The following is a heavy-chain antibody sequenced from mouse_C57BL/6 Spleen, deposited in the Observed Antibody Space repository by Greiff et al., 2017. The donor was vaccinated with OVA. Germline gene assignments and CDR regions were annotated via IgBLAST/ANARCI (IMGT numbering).Heavy chain of an antibody. CDR1: GYAFSSYW. CDR2: IYPGDGDT. CDR3: ARGTTVVDYYAMDY. J-gene: IGHJ4*01. D-gene: IGHD1-1*01. Sequence: VQLQQSRAELVKPGASVKISCKASGYAFSSYWMNWVKQRPGKGLEWIGQIYPGDGDTNYNGKFKGKATLTADKSSSTAYMQLSSLTSEDSAVYFCARGTTVVDYYAMDYWGQGTSVTVSS. V-gene: IGHV1-80*01.